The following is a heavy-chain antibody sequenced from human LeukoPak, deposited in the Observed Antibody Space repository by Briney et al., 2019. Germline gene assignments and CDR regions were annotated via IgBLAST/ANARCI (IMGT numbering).Heavy chain of an antibody. CDR3: ARDWGTTGTTEWFDP. CDR1: GGTFSSYA. V-gene: IGHV1-69*06. D-gene: IGHD1-1*01. J-gene: IGHJ5*02. CDR2: IIPIFGTA. Sequence: ASVKVSCKASGGTFSSYAISWVRQAPGQGLEWMGGIIPIFGTANYAQKFQGRVTITADKSTSTAYMELSSLRSEDTAVYYCARDWGTTGTTEWFDPWGQGTLVTVSS.